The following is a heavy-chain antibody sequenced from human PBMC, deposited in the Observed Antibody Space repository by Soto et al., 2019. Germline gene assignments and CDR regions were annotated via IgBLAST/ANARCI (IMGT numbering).Heavy chain of an antibody. V-gene: IGHV3-30-3*01. CDR2: ISYDGSNK. CDR3: ARPVAAVTRRYDYYYGMDV. J-gene: IGHJ6*02. D-gene: IGHD6-13*01. Sequence: GGSLRLSCAASGFTFSSYAMHWVRQAPGKGLEWVAVISYDGSNKYYADSVKGRFTISRDNSKNTLYLQMNSLRAEDTAVYYCARPVAAVTRRYDYYYGMDVWGQGTTVTVSS. CDR1: GFTFSSYA.